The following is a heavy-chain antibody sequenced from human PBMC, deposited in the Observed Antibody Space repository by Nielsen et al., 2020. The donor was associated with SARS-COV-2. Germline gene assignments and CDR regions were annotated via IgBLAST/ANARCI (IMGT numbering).Heavy chain of an antibody. J-gene: IGHJ3*02. CDR2: IYSGGST. Sequence: GESLKISCAASGFTVSSNYMSWVRQAPGKGLEWASVIYSGGSTYYADSVKGRFTISRDNSKNTLYLQMNSLRAEDTAVYYCGAQGELGYCSSTSCYSAFDIWGQGTMVTVSA. V-gene: IGHV3-53*01. D-gene: IGHD2-2*02. CDR3: GAQGELGYCSSTSCYSAFDI. CDR1: GFTVSSNY.